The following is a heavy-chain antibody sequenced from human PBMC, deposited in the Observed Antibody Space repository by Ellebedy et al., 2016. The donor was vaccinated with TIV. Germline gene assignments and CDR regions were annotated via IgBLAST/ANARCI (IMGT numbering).Heavy chain of an antibody. Sequence: SVKVSCXASGGTFSSYAISWVRQAPGQGLEWMGRIIPILGIANYAQKFQGRVTITADKSTSTAYMELSSLRSEDTAVYYCARATNPCSGGSCYRFGAFDIWGQGTMVTVSS. D-gene: IGHD2-15*01. CDR1: GGTFSSYA. CDR2: IIPILGIA. V-gene: IGHV1-69*04. CDR3: ARATNPCSGGSCYRFGAFDI. J-gene: IGHJ3*02.